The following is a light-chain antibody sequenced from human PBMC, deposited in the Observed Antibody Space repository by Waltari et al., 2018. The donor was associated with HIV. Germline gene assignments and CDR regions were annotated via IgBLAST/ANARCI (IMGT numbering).Light chain of an antibody. J-gene: IGLJ2*01. Sequence: QSVVTQPPSASGTPGQRVTISCSGSGSNIGTYSVNWYQHFPGTAPKLLIYMNVLRPSGVPGRFSGSQSGTSASLAISGLQYDDEADYYCAVWDDSLGGAVFGGGTKLTVL. V-gene: IGLV1-47*01. CDR1: GSNIGTYS. CDR2: MNV. CDR3: AVWDDSLGGAV.